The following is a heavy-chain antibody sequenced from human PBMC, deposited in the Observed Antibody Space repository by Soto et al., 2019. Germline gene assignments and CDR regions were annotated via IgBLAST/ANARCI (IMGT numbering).Heavy chain of an antibody. CDR2: TYHSGNT. Sequence: QLHESGPGLVKPSGTLSLTCAVSRGSMSSSDWWCWVRQAPGKGLEWIGETYHSGNTNYNPSLKSRVTLSVDNSKNQFSLTLTSVTAADTGVYYCATWGSTAFDIWGQGTMVTVSS. V-gene: IGHV4-4*02. D-gene: IGHD3-16*01. J-gene: IGHJ3*02. CDR1: RGSMSSSDW. CDR3: ATWGSTAFDI.